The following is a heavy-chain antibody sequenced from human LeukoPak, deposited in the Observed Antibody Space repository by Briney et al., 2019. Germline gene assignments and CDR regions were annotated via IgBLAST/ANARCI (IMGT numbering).Heavy chain of an antibody. CDR2: ISSSGSTI. V-gene: IGHV3-48*03. D-gene: IGHD2-2*01. Sequence: GGSLRLFCAASGFTFSSYEMNWLRQAPGKGLEWVSYISSSGSTIYYADSVKGRFTISRDNAKNSLYLQMNSLRAEDTAVYYCARERYCSSTSCPIDYWGQGTLVTVSS. J-gene: IGHJ4*02. CDR3: ARERYCSSTSCPIDY. CDR1: GFTFSSYE.